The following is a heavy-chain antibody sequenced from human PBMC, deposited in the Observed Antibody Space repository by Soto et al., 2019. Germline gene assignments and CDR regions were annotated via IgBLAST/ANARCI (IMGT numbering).Heavy chain of an antibody. CDR3: ARRLVVAATFWFDP. V-gene: IGHV4-30-2*01. Sequence: TSETLSLTCAVSGGSISSGGYSWSWIRQPPGKGLEWIGYIYHSGSTYYNPSLKSRVTISVDRSKNQFSLKLSSVTAADTAVYYCARRLVVAATFWFDPWGQGTLVTVSS. D-gene: IGHD2-15*01. CDR2: IYHSGST. CDR1: GGSISSGGYS. J-gene: IGHJ5*02.